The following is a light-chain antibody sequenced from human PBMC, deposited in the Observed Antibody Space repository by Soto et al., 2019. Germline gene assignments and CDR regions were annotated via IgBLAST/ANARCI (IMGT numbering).Light chain of an antibody. Sequence: EIVMMQSPATLSVSPGERATLSCRASQSVSINLAWYQQKPGQAPRLLIYGASTRATGIPARFSGSGSGTEFTLTISSLQSEDFAVYYCQQYNNWPPWTFGQGTKVEIK. CDR3: QQYNNWPPWT. CDR2: GAS. V-gene: IGKV3-15*01. J-gene: IGKJ1*01. CDR1: QSVSIN.